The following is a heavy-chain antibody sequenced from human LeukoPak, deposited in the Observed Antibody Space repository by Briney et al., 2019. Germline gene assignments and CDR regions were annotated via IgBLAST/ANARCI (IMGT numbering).Heavy chain of an antibody. Sequence: SETLSLTCTVSGGSISSYYWSWIRQPPGKGLEWIGYIYYSGSTNYNPSLKSRVTISVDTSKNQFSLKLSSVTAADTAVYYCARQYRDAFDIWGQGTMVIVSS. CDR2: IYYSGST. J-gene: IGHJ3*02. D-gene: IGHD3-16*02. V-gene: IGHV4-59*01. CDR1: GGSISSYY. CDR3: ARQYRDAFDI.